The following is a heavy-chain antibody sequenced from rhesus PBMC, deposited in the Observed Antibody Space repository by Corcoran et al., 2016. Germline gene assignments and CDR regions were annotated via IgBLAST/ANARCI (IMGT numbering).Heavy chain of an antibody. D-gene: IGHD3-16*01. CDR1: GGSISSNY. CDR2: IYGGSGST. CDR3: ARWYYRVSYYGTYFDY. J-gene: IGHJ4*01. V-gene: IGHV4-147*01. Sequence: QVQLQESGPGLVKPSETLSLTCAVSGGSISSNYWSWIRQSPGKGLEWIGYIYGGSGSTSYNPSLKSRVTISTDTSKNQFSLKRSFVTAADTAVYYCARWYYRVSYYGTYFDYWGQGVLVTVSS.